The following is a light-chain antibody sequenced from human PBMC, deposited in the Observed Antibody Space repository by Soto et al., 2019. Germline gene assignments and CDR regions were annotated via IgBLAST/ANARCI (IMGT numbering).Light chain of an antibody. V-gene: IGKV3-20*01. CDR3: QQYGSSPRT. CDR1: QSVISSY. J-gene: IGKJ1*01. Sequence: EIVLTQSAGNLSLSPGEGATLXCRASQSVISSYLAWYQQKPGQAPRRLLFGTSSRANGSPDRFSGSGSGTDFTRTISRLEPEDFAVYYGQQYGSSPRTFGQGTKVDIK. CDR2: GTS.